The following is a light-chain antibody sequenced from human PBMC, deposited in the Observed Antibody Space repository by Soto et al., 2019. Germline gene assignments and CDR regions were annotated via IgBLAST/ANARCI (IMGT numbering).Light chain of an antibody. V-gene: IGKV3-11*01. Sequence: EIVLTQSPATLSLSRRERATLSSRASQSVSSYLACYQQKPAQAPSLLIYDASNRATGIPARFSGSGSGTDFTLTISSLEPEDFAVYYCQQRSNWPPITFGQGTRLEIK. CDR3: QQRSNWPPIT. CDR1: QSVSSY. J-gene: IGKJ5*01. CDR2: DAS.